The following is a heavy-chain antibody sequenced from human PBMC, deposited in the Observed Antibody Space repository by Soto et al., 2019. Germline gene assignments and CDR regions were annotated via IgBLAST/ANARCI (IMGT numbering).Heavy chain of an antibody. D-gene: IGHD3-16*02. V-gene: IGHV3-23*01. CDR3: AKTATYDYVWGDYRYFFDH. CDR1: GFPFNTHG. CDR2: ISGGGDRT. Sequence: LRLSCGASGFPFNTHGMAWVRQAPGKGLEWVSGISGGGDRTQYADGVKGRFTISRDNSKNTVDLQMTSLRAEDTATYYCAKTATYDYVWGDYRYFFDHWGQGTVVTVSS. J-gene: IGHJ4*02.